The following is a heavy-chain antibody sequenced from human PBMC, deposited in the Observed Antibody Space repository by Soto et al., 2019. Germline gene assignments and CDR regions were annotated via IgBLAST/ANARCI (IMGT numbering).Heavy chain of an antibody. CDR3: AKDHVVVVPAAIRFTNKPLDAFDI. J-gene: IGHJ3*02. D-gene: IGHD2-2*02. CDR2: ISGSGGST. V-gene: IGHV3-23*01. Sequence: GGSLRLSCSASVFTFSSYAMSWFRQAPGKGLEWVSAISGSGGSTYYADSVKGRFTISRDNSKNTLYLQMNSLRAEDTAVYYCAKDHVVVVPAAIRFTNKPLDAFDIWGQGTMVTVSS. CDR1: VFTFSSYA.